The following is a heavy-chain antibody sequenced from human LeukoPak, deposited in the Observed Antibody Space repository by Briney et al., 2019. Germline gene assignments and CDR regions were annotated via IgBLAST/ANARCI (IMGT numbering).Heavy chain of an antibody. CDR1: GYRFINYW. CDR2: IYPDDSKT. D-gene: IGHD4/OR15-4a*01. J-gene: IGHJ4*02. CDR3: ARYGANYHYYFDY. V-gene: IGHV5-51*01. Sequence: GGSLKISCKGSGYRFINYWIGWVRLMPGKGLEGMGIIYPDDSKTRYSPSYQGQVTISADKSTSTAYLHWSSLQASDSAMYYCARYGANYHYYFDYWGQGTLITVSS.